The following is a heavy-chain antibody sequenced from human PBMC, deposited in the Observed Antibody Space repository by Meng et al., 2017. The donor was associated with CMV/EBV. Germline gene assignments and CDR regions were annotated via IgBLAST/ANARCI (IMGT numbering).Heavy chain of an antibody. J-gene: IGHJ6*02. D-gene: IGHD2-15*01. Sequence: GGSLRLSCAASGFTFSSYAMHWVRQAPGKGLEWVAVISYDGSNKYYADSVKGRFTISRDNSKNTLYLQMNSMRADDTAVYYCGGGYYYYGMDVWGQGTTVTVSS. CDR2: ISYDGSNK. V-gene: IGHV3-30*04. CDR3: GGGYYYYGMDV. CDR1: GFTFSSYA.